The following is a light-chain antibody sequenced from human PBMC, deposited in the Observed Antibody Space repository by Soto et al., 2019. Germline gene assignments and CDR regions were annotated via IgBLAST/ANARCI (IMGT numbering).Light chain of an antibody. CDR2: DVS. CDR3: SSFTGTSYV. CDR1: SSDVGGNNY. Sequence: QSVLTQPASGSGSPGQSSTITCTRASSDVGGNNYVSWYQQYPGKAPKLMVCDVSNRPSGVSNRFSGSKSGNTASLTISGLQAEDEADYYCSSFTGTSYVFGTGTKVTVL. V-gene: IGLV2-14*01. J-gene: IGLJ1*01.